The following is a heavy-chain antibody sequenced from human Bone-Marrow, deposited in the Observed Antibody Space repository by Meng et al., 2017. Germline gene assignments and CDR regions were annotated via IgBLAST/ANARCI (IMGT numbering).Heavy chain of an antibody. V-gene: IGHV1-18*01. CDR3: GRVGDELELIDY. Sequence: QVQLVKSGAEVKKPGASVKVSCKASGYTFTSYGISWVRQAPGQVLEWMGWISAYDGNTNYAQNLQGRVTMTTDTSTSTAYMEMRSLRYDDTAVYYSGRVGDELELIDYWGQGTLVTVSS. CDR1: GYTFTSYG. D-gene: IGHD1-7*01. CDR2: ISAYDGNT. J-gene: IGHJ4*02.